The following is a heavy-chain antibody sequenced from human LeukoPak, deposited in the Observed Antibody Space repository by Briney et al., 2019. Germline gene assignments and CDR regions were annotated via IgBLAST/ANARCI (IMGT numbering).Heavy chain of an antibody. Sequence: AASVKVSCKASGYTFTDYYMHWVRQAPGQGLEWMGWINPNSGGTNYAQKFQGWVTMTRDTSISTAYMELSRLRSDDTAVYYCARACQEAYQLLTHYAFDIWGQGTMVTVSS. CDR1: GYTFTDYY. V-gene: IGHV1-2*04. CDR2: INPNSGGT. D-gene: IGHD2-2*01. J-gene: IGHJ3*02. CDR3: ARACQEAYQLLTHYAFDI.